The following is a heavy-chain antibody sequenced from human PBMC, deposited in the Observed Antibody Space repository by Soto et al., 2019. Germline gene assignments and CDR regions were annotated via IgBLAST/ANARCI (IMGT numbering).Heavy chain of an antibody. CDR2: ISSSSSNT. CDR1: GFTFSDYY. CDR3: ARVSYSHDSSGYGPFGP. J-gene: IGHJ5*02. Sequence: QVQLVESGGGLVKPGGSLRLSCAASGFTFSDYYMTWVRQAPGKGLEWVSYISSSSSNTNYADSVKGRFTISRDNAKNSLYLQMNSLRAEDTAVYYCARVSYSHDSSGYGPFGPWGQGTQVTVSS. V-gene: IGHV3-11*06. D-gene: IGHD3-22*01.